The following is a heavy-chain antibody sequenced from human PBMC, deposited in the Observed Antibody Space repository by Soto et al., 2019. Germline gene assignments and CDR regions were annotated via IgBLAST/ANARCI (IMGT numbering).Heavy chain of an antibody. V-gene: IGHV1-18*01. Sequence: ASVKVSCKASGYTFTSYGISWVRQAPGQGLEWMGWISAYNGNTNYAQKLQGRVTMTTDTSTSTAYMELRSLRSDDTAVYYCARVLITFGGVIVIPSDYWGQGTQVTVSS. CDR2: ISAYNGNT. CDR1: GYTFTSYG. D-gene: IGHD3-16*02. CDR3: ARVLITFGGVIVIPSDY. J-gene: IGHJ4*02.